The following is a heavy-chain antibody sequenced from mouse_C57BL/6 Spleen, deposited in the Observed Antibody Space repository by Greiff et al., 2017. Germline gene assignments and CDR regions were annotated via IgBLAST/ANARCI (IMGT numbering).Heavy chain of an antibody. CDR1: GYTFTSYW. Sequence: QVQLQQPGAELVRPGSSVKLSCKASGYTFTSYWMHWVKQRPIQGLEWIGNIDPSDSETHYNQKFKDKATLTVDTSSSTADMQLSSLTSEDSAVYYCARGDSSGYLFYYYAMDDWGQGTSVTVSS. CDR3: ARGDSSGYLFYYYAMDD. J-gene: IGHJ4*01. CDR2: IDPSDSET. D-gene: IGHD3-2*02. V-gene: IGHV1-52*01.